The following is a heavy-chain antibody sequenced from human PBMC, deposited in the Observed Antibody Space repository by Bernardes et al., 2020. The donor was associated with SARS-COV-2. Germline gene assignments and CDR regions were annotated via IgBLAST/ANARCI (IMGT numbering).Heavy chain of an antibody. J-gene: IGHJ4*02. Sequence: SETLSLTCTVSGGSISNANSYWGWIRQPPGKGLEWNGSVYDSGRTYYNPSLKSRVIMSVEKSRNQFSVTLNSVTAADTAVYYCARLSHFDFWTGFGGDFASWGQGTLVTVSS. V-gene: IGHV4-39*01. CDR2: VYDSGRT. CDR1: GGSISNANSY. D-gene: IGHD3-3*01. CDR3: ARLSHFDFWTGFGGDFAS.